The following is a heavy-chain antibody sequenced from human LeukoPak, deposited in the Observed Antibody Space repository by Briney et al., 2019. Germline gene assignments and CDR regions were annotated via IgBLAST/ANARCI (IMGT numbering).Heavy chain of an antibody. D-gene: IGHD2-2*01. CDR1: GFTFSDYG. CDR2: IWHDGSEK. Sequence: GGSLRLSCAASGFTFSDYGMHWVRQAPGKGLEWVAVIWHDGSEKYYGDAVKGRFTISRDNAKNSLYLQMNSLRAEDTAVYYCARKYCSSTSCYFTNMDVWGKGTTVTVSS. J-gene: IGHJ6*03. V-gene: IGHV3-33*01. CDR3: ARKYCSSTSCYFTNMDV.